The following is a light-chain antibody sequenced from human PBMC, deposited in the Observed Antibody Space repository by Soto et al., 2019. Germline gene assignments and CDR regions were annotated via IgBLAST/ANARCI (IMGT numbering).Light chain of an antibody. CDR2: AAS. Sequence: DIQMTQSPSSLSASVVYRVAITCLASQSISSYLNWYQQKPGKAPKLLIYAASTLQSGVPSRFSGSGSGTDFTLTISCLQSEDFATYYCQQYYSYPRTFGQGTKVDIK. J-gene: IGKJ1*01. V-gene: IGKV1-39*01. CDR3: QQYYSYPRT. CDR1: QSISSY.